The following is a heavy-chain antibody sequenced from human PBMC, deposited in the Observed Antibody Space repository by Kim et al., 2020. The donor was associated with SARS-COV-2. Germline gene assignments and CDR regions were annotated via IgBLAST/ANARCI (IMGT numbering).Heavy chain of an antibody. V-gene: IGHV3-23*01. CDR2: T. CDR3: AKDGILAIDY. J-gene: IGHJ4*02. Sequence: TYYADSVRGRFTISRDNSKNTLYLQMNSLRAEDTAVYYCAKDGILAIDYWGQGTLVTVSS. D-gene: IGHD1-20*01.